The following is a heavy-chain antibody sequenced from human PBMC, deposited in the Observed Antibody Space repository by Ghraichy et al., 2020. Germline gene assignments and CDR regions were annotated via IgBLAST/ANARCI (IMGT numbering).Heavy chain of an antibody. J-gene: IGHJ5*02. CDR1: GGSISSYY. D-gene: IGHD3-10*01. CDR3: ARVITMVRGVTYSNWFDP. CDR2: IYHSGST. V-gene: IGHV4-59*01. Sequence: ESLSLTCTVSGGSISSYYWSWIRQPPGKGLEWIGYIYHSGSTNYNPSLKSRVTISVDTSKNQFSLKLSSVTAADTAVYYWARVITMVRGVTYSNWFDPWGQGTLVTVSS.